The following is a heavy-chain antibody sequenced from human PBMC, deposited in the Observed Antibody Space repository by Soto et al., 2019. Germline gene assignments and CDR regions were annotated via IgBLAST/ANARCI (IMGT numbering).Heavy chain of an antibody. Sequence: SETLSLTCTVSGGSIITGDYCWIWIRQPPGKGLEWIGYIYYSASTNYSPSLKSRVTISVDTSKNQFSLNLSSVTAADTAVYYCARHLPYCGGDCYSLDYWGQGTLVTVSS. CDR2: IYYSAST. D-gene: IGHD2-21*02. J-gene: IGHJ4*02. CDR3: ARHLPYCGGDCYSLDY. CDR1: GGSIITGDYC. V-gene: IGHV4-61*08.